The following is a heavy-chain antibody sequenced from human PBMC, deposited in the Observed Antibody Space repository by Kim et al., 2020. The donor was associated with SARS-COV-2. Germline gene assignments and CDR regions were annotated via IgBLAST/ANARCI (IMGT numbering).Heavy chain of an antibody. Sequence: GGSLRLSCAASGFTFSSYAMSWVRQAPGKGLEWVSAISGSGGSTYYADSVKGRFTISRDNSKNTLYLQMNSLRAEATAVYYCAKDEGYYYDSNFDYWGQGTLVTVSS. V-gene: IGHV3-23*01. D-gene: IGHD3-22*01. J-gene: IGHJ4*02. CDR2: ISGSGGST. CDR3: AKDEGYYYDSNFDY. CDR1: GFTFSSYA.